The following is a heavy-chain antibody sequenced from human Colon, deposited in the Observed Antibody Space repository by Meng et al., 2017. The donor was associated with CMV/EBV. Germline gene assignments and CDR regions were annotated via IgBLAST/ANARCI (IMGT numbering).Heavy chain of an antibody. CDR3: ARDFKSGRP. J-gene: IGHJ5*02. Sequence: GGSLRLSCAASGFPFSLFTMIWVRQAPGKGLEWVSSISPSGDYIHYADSLKGRFTISRDNTKNSLFLQMNSLRADDTADYYCARDFKSGRPWGQGTLVTVSS. CDR2: ISPSGDYI. V-gene: IGHV3-21*06. CDR1: GFPFSLFT.